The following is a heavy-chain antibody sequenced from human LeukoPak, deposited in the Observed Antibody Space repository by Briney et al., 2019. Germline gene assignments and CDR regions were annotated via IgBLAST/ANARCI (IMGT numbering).Heavy chain of an antibody. V-gene: IGHV3-21*01. CDR1: GFTFSSYS. CDR3: ARAQEVLRFLEWLTDWFDP. Sequence: GGSLRLSCAASGFTFSSYSMNWVRQAPGKGLEWVSSISSSSSYIYYADSVKGRFTISRGNAKNSLYLQMNSLRAEDTAVYYCARAQEVLRFLEWLTDWFDPWGQGTLVTVSS. CDR2: ISSSSSYI. D-gene: IGHD3-3*01. J-gene: IGHJ5*02.